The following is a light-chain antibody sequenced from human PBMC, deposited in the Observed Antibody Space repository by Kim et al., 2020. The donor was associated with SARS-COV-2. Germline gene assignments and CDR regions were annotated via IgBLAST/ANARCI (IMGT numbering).Light chain of an antibody. CDR3: MGSYGGRGT. Sequence: PGGTGTRTWGSSAGRVTNAHYPYWIQQKPGQAPKTLIYDTHNKHSGTPARFSGSLLGGKAALTLSGAQPEDEADYYCMGSYGGRGTFGGGTQLTVL. CDR1: AGRVTNAHY. V-gene: IGLV7-46*01. CDR2: DTH. J-gene: IGLJ3*02.